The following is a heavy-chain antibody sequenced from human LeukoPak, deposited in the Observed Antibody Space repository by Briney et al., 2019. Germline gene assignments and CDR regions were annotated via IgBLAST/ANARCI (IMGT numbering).Heavy chain of an antibody. V-gene: IGHV1-46*01. CDR3: ARDQEGFDY. CDR2: IYPRDGST. J-gene: IGHJ4*02. CDR1: GYTFTRYY. Sequence: ASVTVSCTASGYTFTRYYIHWVRQAPGQGLEWMGMIYPRDGSTSYAQKFQGRVTVTRDTSTSTVHMELSGLRSEDTAVYYCARDQEGFDYWGQGTLVTVSS.